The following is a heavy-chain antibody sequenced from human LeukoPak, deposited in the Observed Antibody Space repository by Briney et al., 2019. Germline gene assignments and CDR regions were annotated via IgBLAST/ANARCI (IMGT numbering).Heavy chain of an antibody. J-gene: IGHJ4*02. CDR3: ARVADGKGYPFDY. D-gene: IGHD5-18*01. CDR2: IYYSGST. CDR1: GYSISSGYY. V-gene: IGHV4-38-2*02. Sequence: PSETLSLTCTVSGYSISSGYYWGWIRQPPGKGLECIGTIYYSGSTYYKSSLKSRVTISVDMSKNQFSLKLSSVTAADTAVYYCARVADGKGYPFDYWGQGTLVTVSS.